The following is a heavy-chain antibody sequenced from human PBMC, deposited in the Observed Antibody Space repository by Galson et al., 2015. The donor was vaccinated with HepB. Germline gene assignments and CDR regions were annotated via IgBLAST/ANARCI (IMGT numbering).Heavy chain of an antibody. Sequence: SLRLSCAASGFTFSSYAMSWVRQAPGKGLEWVSAISGSGGSTYYADSVKGRFTISRDNSKNTLYLQMNSLRAEDTAVYYCAKDPWRTMIVVVDEPPSSDYWGQGTLVTVSS. CDR3: AKDPWRTMIVVVDEPPSSDY. D-gene: IGHD3-22*01. CDR2: ISGSGGST. J-gene: IGHJ4*02. CDR1: GFTFSSYA. V-gene: IGHV3-23*01.